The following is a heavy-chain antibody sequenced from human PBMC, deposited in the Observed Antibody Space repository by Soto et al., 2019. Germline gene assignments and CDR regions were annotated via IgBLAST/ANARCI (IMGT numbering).Heavy chain of an antibody. D-gene: IGHD6-19*01. CDR1: GFTFSTYG. CDR2: IWYDGSNK. CDR3: ARDASAYDGGWYPRGFDP. V-gene: IGHV3-33*01. J-gene: IGHJ5*02. Sequence: PXGSLRLSCAAAGFTFSTYGMHWVRQAPGRGLEWVAIIWYDGSNKYYADSVKGRFTISRDDSKNTLYLQMNSLRVEDTAVYFCARDASAYDGGWYPRGFDPWGQGTLVTVSS.